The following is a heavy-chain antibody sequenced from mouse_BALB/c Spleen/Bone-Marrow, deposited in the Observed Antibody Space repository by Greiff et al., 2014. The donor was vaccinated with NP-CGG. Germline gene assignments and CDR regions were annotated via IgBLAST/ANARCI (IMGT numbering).Heavy chain of an antibody. CDR2: IPPGSGTT. Sequence: DLVKPGASVKLSCKASGYTFTSYWINWIKQRPGQGLEWIGRIPPGSGTTYYNEMFKGKATLTVDTSSTTAYIQLSSLSSEDSAVYCCARGSYYYGSSSPWFAYWGQGTLVTVSA. CDR3: ARGSYYYGSSSPWFAY. V-gene: IGHV1S41*01. D-gene: IGHD1-1*01. CDR1: GYTFTSYW. J-gene: IGHJ3*01.